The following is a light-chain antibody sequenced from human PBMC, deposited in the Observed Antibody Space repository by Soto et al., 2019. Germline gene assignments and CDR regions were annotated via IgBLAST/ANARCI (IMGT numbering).Light chain of an antibody. Sequence: EIVLSQSPATLSLSPGERATLSCRASQSVSNNYLAWYQQKPGQAPRLLIYGASNRATGIPDRFSGSGSGTDFTLTISRLEPEDFAVYYCQQYGRSPWTFGQGTKVDIK. CDR3: QQYGRSPWT. J-gene: IGKJ1*01. V-gene: IGKV3-20*01. CDR2: GAS. CDR1: QSVSNNY.